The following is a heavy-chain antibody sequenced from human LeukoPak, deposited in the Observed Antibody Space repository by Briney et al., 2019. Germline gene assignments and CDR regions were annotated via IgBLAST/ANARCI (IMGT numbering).Heavy chain of an antibody. CDR2: IYTSGST. V-gene: IGHV4-4*09. Sequence: SETLSLTCTVSGGSISSYYWSWIRQPPGKGLEWIGYIYTSGSTNYNPSPKSRVTISVDTSKNQFSLKLSSVTAADTAVYYCARHRPLFSGTDYYFDYWGQGTLVTVSS. D-gene: IGHD1-1*01. J-gene: IGHJ4*02. CDR1: GGSISSYY. CDR3: ARHRPLFSGTDYYFDY.